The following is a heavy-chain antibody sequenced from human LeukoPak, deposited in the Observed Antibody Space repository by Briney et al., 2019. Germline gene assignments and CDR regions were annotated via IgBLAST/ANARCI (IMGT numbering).Heavy chain of an antibody. CDR3: TTEDREYYDSSGYFPYYYYYYMDV. CDR2: IKSKTDGGTT. V-gene: IGHV3-15*01. J-gene: IGHJ6*03. Sequence: GGSLRLSCAASGFTFSNAWMSWVRQAPGKGLEWVGRIKSKTDGGTTDYAAPVKGRFTISRDDSKNTLYLQMNSLKTEDTAVYYCTTEDREYYDSSGYFPYYYYYYMDVWGKGTTVTVSS. D-gene: IGHD3-22*01. CDR1: GFTFSNAW.